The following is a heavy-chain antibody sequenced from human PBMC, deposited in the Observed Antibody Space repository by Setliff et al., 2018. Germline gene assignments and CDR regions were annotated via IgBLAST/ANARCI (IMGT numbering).Heavy chain of an antibody. D-gene: IGHD3-22*01. J-gene: IGHJ5*02. Sequence: ASVKVSCKGSGYRFIVYYIHWVRQTPGKGLEWMGRVDPKDGQAIYAEKFQGRVTFSADESMSTVYMELSSLTSADTALYYCARDALYDSNDRNSYYGNWLDPWGQGTLVTVSS. CDR2: VDPKDGQA. CDR1: GYRFIVYY. V-gene: IGHV1-69-2*01. CDR3: ARDALYDSNDRNSYYGNWLDP.